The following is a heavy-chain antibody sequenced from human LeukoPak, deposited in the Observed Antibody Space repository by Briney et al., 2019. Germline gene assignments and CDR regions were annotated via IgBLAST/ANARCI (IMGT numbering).Heavy chain of an antibody. D-gene: IGHD6-6*01. CDR1: GFTFSSYA. V-gene: IGHV3-30-3*01. Sequence: GGSLRLSCAASGFTFSSYAMHWVRQAPGKGLEWVAVLSYDGSNKYYADSVKGRFTISRDNSKNTLYLQMNSLRAEDTAVYYCARGGAARSYYYYYMDVWGKGTTVTVSS. CDR3: ARGGAARSYYYYYMDV. J-gene: IGHJ6*03. CDR2: LSYDGSNK.